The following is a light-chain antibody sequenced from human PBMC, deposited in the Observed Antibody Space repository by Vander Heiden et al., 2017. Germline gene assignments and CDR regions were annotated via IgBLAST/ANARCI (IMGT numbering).Light chain of an antibody. CDR2: ENN. Sequence: QSVLTQPPSVSAAPGQEVPISCSGRSSNIGNNYVSWYQQRPGTAPKLLIYENNKRPSGMLDRFSGSKSGTSATLGITGLQTGDEADYYWGTGDSSRSDYVFGTGTSGTVL. CDR3: GTGDSSRSDYV. V-gene: IGLV1-51*02. CDR1: SSNIGNNY. J-gene: IGLJ1*01.